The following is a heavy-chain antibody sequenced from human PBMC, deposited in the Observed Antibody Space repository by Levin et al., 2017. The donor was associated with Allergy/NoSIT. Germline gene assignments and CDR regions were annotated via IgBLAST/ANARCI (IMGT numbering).Heavy chain of an antibody. D-gene: IGHD3-10*01. V-gene: IGHV3-30-3*01. CDR3: ARDLTDGSGSYYDY. J-gene: IGHJ4*02. CDR2: ISYDGSNK. Sequence: LSLTCAASGFTFSSYAMHWVRQAPGKGLEWVAVISYDGSNKYYADSVKGRFTISRDNSKNTLYLQMNSLRAEDTAVYYCARDLTDGSGSYYDYWGQGTLVTVSS. CDR1: GFTFSSYA.